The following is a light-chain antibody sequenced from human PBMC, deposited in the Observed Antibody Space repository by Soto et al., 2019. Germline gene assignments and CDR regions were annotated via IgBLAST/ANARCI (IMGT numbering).Light chain of an antibody. Sequence: AIQLTQSRASLSASVGDRVNITCRASQDIRGALAWYQQKPGKAPKILIYDVSTLESGVPSRFSGSSSGTDLTLTISSLQPVDFATYYCQQFNSYPITFGQGTRLEIK. CDR3: QQFNSYPIT. V-gene: IGKV1-13*02. J-gene: IGKJ5*01. CDR1: QDIRGA. CDR2: DVS.